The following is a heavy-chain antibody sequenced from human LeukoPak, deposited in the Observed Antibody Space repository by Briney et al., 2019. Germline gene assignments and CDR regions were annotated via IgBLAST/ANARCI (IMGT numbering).Heavy chain of an antibody. CDR3: ARGRTTINWFDP. V-gene: IGHV1-69*13. D-gene: IGHD1-26*01. CDR2: IIPIFGTA. J-gene: IGHJ5*02. Sequence: GASVKVSCKASGGTFSNYAISWVRQAPGQGLEWMGGIIPIFGTANYAQKFQGRVTITADESTSTAYMELSSLGSEDTAVYYCARGRTTINWFDPWGQGTLVTVSS. CDR1: GGTFSNYA.